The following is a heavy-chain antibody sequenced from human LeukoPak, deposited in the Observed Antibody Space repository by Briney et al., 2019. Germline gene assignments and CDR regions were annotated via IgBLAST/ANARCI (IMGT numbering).Heavy chain of an antibody. J-gene: IGHJ3*02. Sequence: GGSLRLSCAASGFTVSSNYMSWVRQAPGKGLEWVSVIYSGGSTYYADSVKGRFTISRDNSKNTLYLQMNSLRAEDTAVYYCARNWGSHAFGIWGQGTMVTVSS. CDR1: GFTVSSNY. CDR2: IYSGGST. V-gene: IGHV3-66*01. CDR3: ARNWGSHAFGI. D-gene: IGHD3-16*01.